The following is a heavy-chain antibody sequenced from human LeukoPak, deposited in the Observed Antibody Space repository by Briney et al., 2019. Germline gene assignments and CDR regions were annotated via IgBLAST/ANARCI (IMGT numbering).Heavy chain of an antibody. D-gene: IGHD2-2*01. CDR3: ARVYCSSTSCLNWFDP. J-gene: IGHJ5*02. V-gene: IGHV1-46*03. CDR2: INPSGGST. CDR1: GYTFTGYY. Sequence: GASVKVSCKASGYTFTGYYMHWVRQAPGQGLEWMGIINPSGGSTSYAQKFQGRVTMTRDTSTSTVYMELSSLRSEDTAVYYCARVYCSSTSCLNWFDPWGQGTLVTVSS.